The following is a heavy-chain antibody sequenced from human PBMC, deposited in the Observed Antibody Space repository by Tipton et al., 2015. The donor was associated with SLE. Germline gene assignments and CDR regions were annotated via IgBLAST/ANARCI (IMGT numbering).Heavy chain of an antibody. Sequence: TLSLTCAVYGGSFSGYYWSWIRQPPGKGLEWIGEINHSGSTNYNPSLKSRVPFSVDTPKNQFSLKLSSVTAAATAVYYCAREDIVVVVAATRGAFDIWGQGTMVTVSS. V-gene: IGHV4-34*01. CDR1: GGSFSGYY. CDR3: AREDIVVVVAATRGAFDI. D-gene: IGHD2-15*01. CDR2: INHSGST. J-gene: IGHJ3*02.